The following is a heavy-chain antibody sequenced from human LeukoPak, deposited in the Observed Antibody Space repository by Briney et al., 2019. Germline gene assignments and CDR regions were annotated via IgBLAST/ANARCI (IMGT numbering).Heavy chain of an antibody. J-gene: IGHJ4*02. Sequence: SETLSLTCTVSGGSISSYYWSWIRQPPGKGLEWIGYIYYSGSTNYNPSLKSRVTISVDTSKNQFSLKLSSVTAADTAVYYCARQPEPYYYGSGSLYYFDYWGQGTLVTVSS. CDR2: IYYSGST. V-gene: IGHV4-59*08. D-gene: IGHD3-10*01. CDR3: ARQPEPYYYGSGSLYYFDY. CDR1: GGSISSYY.